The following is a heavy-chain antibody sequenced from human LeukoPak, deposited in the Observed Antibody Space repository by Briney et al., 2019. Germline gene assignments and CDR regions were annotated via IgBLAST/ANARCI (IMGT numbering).Heavy chain of an antibody. J-gene: IGHJ4*02. CDR2: IYTSGST. V-gene: IGHV4-61*02. D-gene: IGHD4-11*01. CDR1: GGSISSGSYY. CDR3: ARALRVTKAALDY. Sequence: KASQTLSLTCTVSGGSISSGSYYWSWIRQPAGKGLEWIGRIYTSGSTNYNPSLKSRVTTSVDTSKNQFSLKLSSVTAADTAVYYCARALRVTKAALDYWGQGTLVTVSS.